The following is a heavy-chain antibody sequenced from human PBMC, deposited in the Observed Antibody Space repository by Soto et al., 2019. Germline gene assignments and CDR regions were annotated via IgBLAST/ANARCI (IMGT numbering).Heavy chain of an antibody. CDR3: ARDPYTSSTSFDY. D-gene: IGHD1-20*01. Sequence: LRLSCAASGFTFSTYGMHWVRQAPGKGLEWVAAIWYDGSNQYYADSVKGRFTISRDNSKNTLYLQMNSLRAEDTAVYYCARDPYTSSTSFDYWGLGTLVTVSS. CDR1: GFTFSTYG. CDR2: IWYDGSNQ. V-gene: IGHV3-33*08. J-gene: IGHJ4*02.